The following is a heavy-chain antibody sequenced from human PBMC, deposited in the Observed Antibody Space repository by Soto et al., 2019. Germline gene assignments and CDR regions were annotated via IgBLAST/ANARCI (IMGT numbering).Heavy chain of an antibody. V-gene: IGHV4-4*07. J-gene: IGHJ6*02. Sequence: SETLSLTCTVSGGSISSYYWSWIRQPAGKGLEWIGRIYTSGNTNYNPSLKSRVTMSVDTSKNQFSLKLSSVTAADTAVYYCAREEVGYCSGGRCYYYVMDVWGQGTTVTAP. D-gene: IGHD2-15*01. CDR1: GGSISSYY. CDR3: AREEVGYCSGGRCYYYVMDV. CDR2: IYTSGNT.